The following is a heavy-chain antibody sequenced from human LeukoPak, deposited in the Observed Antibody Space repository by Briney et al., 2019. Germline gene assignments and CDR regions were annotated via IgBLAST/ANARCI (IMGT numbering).Heavy chain of an antibody. CDR1: GGTFISYT. D-gene: IGHD2-2*01. J-gene: IGHJ5*02. Sequence: ASVKVSCKASGGTFISYTISWVRQAPGQGLEWMGRIIPILGIANYAQKFQGRVTITADKSTSTAYMELTSLRSEDTAVYYCARGGLGYCSSTSCSTRRWFDPGGQGTLVTVSS. CDR3: ARGGLGYCSSTSCSTRRWFDP. V-gene: IGHV1-69*02. CDR2: IIPILGIA.